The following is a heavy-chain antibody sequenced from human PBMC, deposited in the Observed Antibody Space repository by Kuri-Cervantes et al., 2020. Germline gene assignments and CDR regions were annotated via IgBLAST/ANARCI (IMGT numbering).Heavy chain of an antibody. D-gene: IGHD3-10*01. Sequence: GGSLRLSCAASGFTFSSYWMSWVRQAPGKGLEWVANIKQDGSEKYYVDSVKGRFTISRDNSKNTLYLQMNSLRAEDTAVYYCAKSGSEDAFDIWGQGTMVTVSS. CDR2: IKQDGSEK. J-gene: IGHJ3*02. CDR1: GFTFSSYW. CDR3: AKSGSEDAFDI. V-gene: IGHV3-7*03.